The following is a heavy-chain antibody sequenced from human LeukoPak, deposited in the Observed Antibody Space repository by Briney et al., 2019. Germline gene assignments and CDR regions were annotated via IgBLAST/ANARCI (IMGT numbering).Heavy chain of an antibody. CDR1: GGSISSGSYY. V-gene: IGHV4-61*02. CDR2: IYTSGST. Sequence: KTSETLSLTCTVSGGSISSGSYYWSWIRQPAGKGLEWIGRIYTSGSTNYNPSLKSRVTISVDTSKNQFSLKLSSVTAADTAVYYCASEKALRRACGYWGQGTLVTVSS. J-gene: IGHJ4*02. CDR3: ASEKALRRACGY. D-gene: IGHD4-17*01.